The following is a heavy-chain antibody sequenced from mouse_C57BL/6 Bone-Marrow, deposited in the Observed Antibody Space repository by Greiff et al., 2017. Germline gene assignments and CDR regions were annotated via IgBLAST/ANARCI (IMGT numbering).Heavy chain of an antibody. CDR3: TRLRDYPYYFDY. D-gene: IGHD2-4*01. J-gene: IGHJ2*01. CDR1: GFTFSDAW. Sequence: EVHLVESGGGLVQPGGSMKLSCAASGFTFSDAWMDWVRQSPEKGLEWVAEIRNKANNHATYYAESVKGRFTISRDDSKSSVYLQMNSLRAEDTCIYYCTRLRDYPYYFDYWGQGTTLTVSS. V-gene: IGHV6-6*01. CDR2: IRNKANNHAT.